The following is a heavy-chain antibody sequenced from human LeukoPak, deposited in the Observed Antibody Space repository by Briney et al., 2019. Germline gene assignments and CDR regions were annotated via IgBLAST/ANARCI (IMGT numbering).Heavy chain of an antibody. V-gene: IGHV1-2*06. J-gene: IGHJ3*02. CDR1: GGTFSSYA. Sequence: ASVKVSCKASGGTFSSYAISWVRQAPGQGLEWMGRINPNSGGTNYAQKFQGRVTMTRDTSISTAYMELSRLRSDDTAVYYCARGSRTSGSAFDIWGQGTMVTVSS. CDR3: ARGSRTSGSAFDI. CDR2: INPNSGGT. D-gene: IGHD2-2*01.